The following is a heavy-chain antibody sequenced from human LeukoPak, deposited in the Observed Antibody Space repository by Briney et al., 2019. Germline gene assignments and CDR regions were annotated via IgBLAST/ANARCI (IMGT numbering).Heavy chain of an antibody. Sequence: SGRSLRLSCAASGFTFSSYGMHWVRQAPGKGLEWVAVIWYDGSNKYYADSVKGRFTISRDDSKNTLYLQMNSLRAEDTAVYYCAKDRQVATGYYFDYWGQGTLVTVSS. J-gene: IGHJ4*02. CDR3: AKDRQVATGYYFDY. CDR1: GFTFSSYG. CDR2: IWYDGSNK. D-gene: IGHD5-12*01. V-gene: IGHV3-33*06.